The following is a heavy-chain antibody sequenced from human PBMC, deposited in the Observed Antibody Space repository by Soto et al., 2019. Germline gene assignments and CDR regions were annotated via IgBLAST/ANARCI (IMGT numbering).Heavy chain of an antibody. Sequence: QVQLVQSGAEVKKPGASVKVSCKASGYTFTSYAMHWVRQAPGQRLERMGWINAGNGNTKYSQKFQGRVTITRDTSASTAYMELSSLRSEDTAVYYCATRGRSLGYYYGMDVWGQGTTVTVSS. D-gene: IGHD3-10*01. CDR2: INAGNGNT. CDR1: GYTFTSYA. V-gene: IGHV1-3*01. CDR3: ATRGRSLGYYYGMDV. J-gene: IGHJ6*02.